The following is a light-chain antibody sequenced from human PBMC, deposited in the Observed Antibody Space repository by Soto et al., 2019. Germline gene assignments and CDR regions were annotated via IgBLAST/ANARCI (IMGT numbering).Light chain of an antibody. J-gene: IGLJ2*01. V-gene: IGLV4-69*01. CDR3: QTWDTGTRV. CDR1: SGHSSYA. Sequence: QPVLTQSPSASASLGASVKLTCTLSSGHSSYAIAWHQQQPEKGPRYLMNVNTDGSHTKGDGIPDRFSGSSSGAERYLTISCLQSEDEADYYCQTWDTGTRVFGGGTKLTVL. CDR2: VNTDGSH.